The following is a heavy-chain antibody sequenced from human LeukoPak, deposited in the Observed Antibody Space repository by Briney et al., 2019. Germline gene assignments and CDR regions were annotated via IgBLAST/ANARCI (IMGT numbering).Heavy chain of an antibody. D-gene: IGHD3-3*02. Sequence: GGSLRLSCTTSGFTFSDYWMRWVRQAPGKGLEWVANIKQDGSDKYLLDSVKGRFTVSRDNAKNSLYLQMNSLRAEDTAVYYCARHLDVWGQGTTVTVSS. CDR1: GFTFSDYW. CDR3: ARHLDV. V-gene: IGHV3-7*01. CDR2: IKQDGSDK. J-gene: IGHJ6*02.